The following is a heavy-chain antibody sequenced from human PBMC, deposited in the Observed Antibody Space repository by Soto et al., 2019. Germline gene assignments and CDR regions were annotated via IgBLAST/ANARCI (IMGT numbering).Heavy chain of an antibody. Sequence: ASVKVSCKASGYTFISYDINWVRQATGQGLEWMGWMNPNSGNTGCAQKFQGRVTMTRNTSISTAYMELSSLRSEDTAVYYCTSGSEYCSSTSCYLDIWGQGTMVTVSS. V-gene: IGHV1-8*01. J-gene: IGHJ3*02. CDR1: GYTFISYD. D-gene: IGHD2-2*01. CDR3: TSGSEYCSSTSCYLDI. CDR2: MNPNSGNT.